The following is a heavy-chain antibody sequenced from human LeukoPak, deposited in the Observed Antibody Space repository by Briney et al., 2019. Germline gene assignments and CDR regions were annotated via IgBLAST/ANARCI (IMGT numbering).Heavy chain of an antibody. Sequence: GGSLRLSCSASGFTFSSYAMHWVRQAPGKGLEYVSAISSNGGSTYYADSVKGRFTISRDNSKNTLYLQMSSLRAEDTAVYYCAKGRSSGYYFFDYWGQGTLVTVSS. CDR3: AKGRSSGYYFFDY. CDR2: ISSNGGST. J-gene: IGHJ4*02. D-gene: IGHD3-22*01. V-gene: IGHV3-64D*06. CDR1: GFTFSSYA.